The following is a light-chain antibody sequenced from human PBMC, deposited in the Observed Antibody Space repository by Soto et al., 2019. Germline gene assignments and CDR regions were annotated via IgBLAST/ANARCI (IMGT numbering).Light chain of an antibody. CDR3: QQYNNWPWT. CDR2: GAS. V-gene: IGKV3-15*01. CDR1: QMVSSN. Sequence: EIVMTQSPATLSFSPGKRATLSCRASQMVSSNLAWYQQKPGQAPRLLIYGASTRATGIPARFSGSGSGTEFTLTISSLQSEDFAVYYCQQYNNWPWTFGQGTKVEIK. J-gene: IGKJ1*01.